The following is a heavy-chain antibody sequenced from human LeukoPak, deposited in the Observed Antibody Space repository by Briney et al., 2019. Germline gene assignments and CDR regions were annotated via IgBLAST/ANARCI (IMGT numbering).Heavy chain of an antibody. CDR2: ISTTATTI. CDR3: ARVLDGSNDC. Sequence: PGGSLRLSCGASGFTFSDYYMSWIRQAPGQGQDWVSYISTTATTIYYADSVKGRFTISRDNAKNSLYLQMNSLRAEDTAVYYCARVLDGSNDCWGQGTLVTVSS. J-gene: IGHJ4*02. CDR1: GFTFSDYY. V-gene: IGHV3-11*01. D-gene: IGHD2/OR15-2a*01.